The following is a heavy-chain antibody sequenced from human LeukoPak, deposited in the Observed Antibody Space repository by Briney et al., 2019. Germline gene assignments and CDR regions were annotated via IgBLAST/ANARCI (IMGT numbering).Heavy chain of an antibody. CDR3: ARDPGMGAFDI. D-gene: IGHD2-8*01. CDR1: GFTFSSYE. Sequence: AGGSLRLSCAASGFTFSSYEMNWVRQAPGKGLEWVSYISSSGSTIYYADSVKGRFTISRDNAKNSLYLQMNSLRAEDTAVYYCARDPGMGAFDIWGQGTMVTVSS. CDR2: ISSSGSTI. V-gene: IGHV3-48*03. J-gene: IGHJ3*02.